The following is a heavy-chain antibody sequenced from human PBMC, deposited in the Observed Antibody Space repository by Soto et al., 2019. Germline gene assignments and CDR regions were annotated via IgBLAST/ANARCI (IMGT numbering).Heavy chain of an antibody. Sequence: QVQLVQSGAEVRKPGSSVRVSCKASGGSFNRHTISWVRQAPGQGLEWMGGIIPIFGTANHAQKLQGRVTIIADESTSTVYMELSSLRSDDTAIYYCARGWGYDSTDYYYAYWGQGPLVIVSS. CDR1: GGSFNRHT. V-gene: IGHV1-69*01. J-gene: IGHJ4*02. CDR2: IIPIFGTA. D-gene: IGHD3-22*01. CDR3: ARGWGYDSTDYYYAY.